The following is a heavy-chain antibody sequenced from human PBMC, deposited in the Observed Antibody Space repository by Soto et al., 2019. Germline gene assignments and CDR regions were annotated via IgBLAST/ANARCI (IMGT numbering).Heavy chain of an antibody. V-gene: IGHV4-39*01. CDR2: IYYSGST. CDR3: ARHRGDSSPTGQFDY. Sequence: SETLSLTCTVSGGSISSSSYYWGWIRQPPGKGLEWIGSIYYSGSTYYNPSLKSRVTISVDTSKNQFSLKLSSVTAADTAVYYCARHRGDSSPTGQFDYWGQGTLVTVSS. CDR1: GGSISSSSYY. D-gene: IGHD6-13*01. J-gene: IGHJ4*02.